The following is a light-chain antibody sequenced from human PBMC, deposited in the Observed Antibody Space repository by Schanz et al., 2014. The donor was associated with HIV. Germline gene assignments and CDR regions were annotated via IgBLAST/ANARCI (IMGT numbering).Light chain of an antibody. Sequence: QSALTQPASVSGSPGQSITISCTGTNSDVGGYNFVSWYQQHPGKAPKLMIYEVSKRPSGVPDRFSGSKSGTSASLSISGLQSEDEADYYCAAWDVLLNGPVFGGGTQLTVL. J-gene: IGLJ7*01. V-gene: IGLV2-14*01. CDR1: NSDVGGYNF. CDR3: AAWDVLLNGPV. CDR2: EVS.